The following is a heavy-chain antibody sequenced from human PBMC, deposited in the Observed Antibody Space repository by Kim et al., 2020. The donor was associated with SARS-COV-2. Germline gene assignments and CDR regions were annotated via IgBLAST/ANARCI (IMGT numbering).Heavy chain of an antibody. CDR1: GFTFDDYA. V-gene: IGHV3-9*01. CDR2: FRWNSGRI. J-gene: IGHJ6*02. CDR3: AKEGRRYDILTGYYEVYYYGMDV. D-gene: IGHD3-9*01. Sequence: GGSRRLSCAASGFTFDDYALHWVRQATGKGLEWVSRFRWNSGRIGYAYSLTGRFTTSSDNAQNSLYLQMNSLRAEDTALYYCAKEGRRYDILTGYYEVYYYGMDVWGQGTTVTVSS.